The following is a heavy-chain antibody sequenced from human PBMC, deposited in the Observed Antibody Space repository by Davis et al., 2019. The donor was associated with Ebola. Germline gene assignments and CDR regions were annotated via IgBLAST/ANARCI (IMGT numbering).Heavy chain of an antibody. CDR2: IYYSGST. J-gene: IGHJ5*02. CDR1: GGSISSYY. CDR3: AREYCSSTSCYFDP. V-gene: IGHV4-59*01. Sequence: PSETLSLTCTVSGGSISSYYWSWIRQPPGKGLEWIGYIYYSGSTNYNPSLKSRVTISVDTSKNQFSLKLSSVTAADTAVYYCAREYCSSTSCYFDPWGQGTLVTVSS. D-gene: IGHD2-2*01.